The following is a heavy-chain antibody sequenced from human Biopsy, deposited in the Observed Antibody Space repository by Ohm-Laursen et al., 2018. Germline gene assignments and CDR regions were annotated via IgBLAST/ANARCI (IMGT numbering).Heavy chain of an antibody. D-gene: IGHD1-26*01. CDR1: GYTLVELS. CDR2: INPNSGGT. V-gene: IGHV1-2*02. CDR3: ARGGLNYWYFDL. J-gene: IGHJ2*01. Sequence: GASVKVSCKVSGYTLVELSMHWVRQAPGQGLEWMGWINPNSGGTNYAQKFQGRVTMTRDTSMSTAYMELNRLRSDDTAVYYCARGGLNYWYFDLWGRGTLVTVSS.